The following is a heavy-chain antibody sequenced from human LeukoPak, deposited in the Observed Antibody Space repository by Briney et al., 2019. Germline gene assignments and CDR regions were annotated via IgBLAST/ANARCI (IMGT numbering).Heavy chain of an antibody. V-gene: IGHV3-21*01. J-gene: IGHJ4*02. CDR1: GFTFSSYS. D-gene: IGHD3-10*01. Sequence: GGSLRLSCAASGFTFSSYSMNWVRQAPGKGLEWVSSISSSSSYIYYADSVKGRFTISRDNAKNSLYLQMNSLRAEDTAVYYCARGGGFGDYFDYWGQGTLVTVSS. CDR2: ISSSSSYI. CDR3: ARGGGFGDYFDY.